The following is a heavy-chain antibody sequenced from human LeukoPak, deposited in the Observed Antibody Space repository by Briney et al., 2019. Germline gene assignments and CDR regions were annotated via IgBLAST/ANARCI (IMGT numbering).Heavy chain of an antibody. J-gene: IGHJ4*02. CDR3: AKSYGSGSQWGYFDY. CDR1: GFTFSSCA. D-gene: IGHD3-10*01. V-gene: IGHV3-23*01. Sequence: GGSLRLSCAASGFTFSSCAMSWVRQAPGNGLEWVSAVSGSGGSTYYADSVKGRFTISRDNSKNTLFLQMNTLRAEDTAVYYCAKSYGSGSQWGYFDYWGQGTLVTVSS. CDR2: VSGSGGST.